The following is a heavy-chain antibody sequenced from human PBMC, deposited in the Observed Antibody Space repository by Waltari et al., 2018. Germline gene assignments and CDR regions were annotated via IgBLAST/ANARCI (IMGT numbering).Heavy chain of an antibody. J-gene: IGHJ6*02. CDR3: ARPLASLYYYGSGAHYGMDV. CDR1: GFTFSSYA. Sequence: EVQLVESGGGLVQPGGSLRLSCAASGFTFSSYAMHWVRQAPGKGLEYVSAISSNGGIKDYSDSVKGRFTISRDKSKHTLYLQMGSLRAEDMAVYYCARPLASLYYYGSGAHYGMDVWGQGTLVTVSS. D-gene: IGHD3-10*01. V-gene: IGHV3-64*07. CDR2: ISSNGGIK.